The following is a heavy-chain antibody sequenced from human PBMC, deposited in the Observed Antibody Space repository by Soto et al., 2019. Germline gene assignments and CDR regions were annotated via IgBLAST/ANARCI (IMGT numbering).Heavy chain of an antibody. D-gene: IGHD2-21*02. CDR1: GYTFTRYA. V-gene: IGHV1-3*01. Sequence: ASVKVSCKASGYTFTRYAMHWVRQAPGQRPEWMGWINPGNGDTKYSEKLQGRVTFTRDTSATTIYMELSSLRPEDTALYYCARSSYISGDDDSYYFDYWGQGTPVTVSS. CDR2: INPGNGDT. CDR3: ARSSYISGDDDSYYFDY. J-gene: IGHJ4*02.